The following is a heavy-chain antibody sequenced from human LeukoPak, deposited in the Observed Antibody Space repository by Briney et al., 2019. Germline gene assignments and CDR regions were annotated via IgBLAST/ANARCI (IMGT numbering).Heavy chain of an antibody. V-gene: IGHV3-7*03. CDR2: IKQDGSEK. CDR3: TTSWPKVREGDQ. J-gene: IGHJ1*01. CDR1: GFTFSSYA. D-gene: IGHD3-10*01. Sequence: GGSLRLSCAASGFTFSSYAMSWVRQAPGKGLEWVANIKQDGSEKYYVDSVKGRFTISRDNAKNSLYLQMNSLRAEDTAVYYCTTSWPKVREGDQWGQGTLVTVS.